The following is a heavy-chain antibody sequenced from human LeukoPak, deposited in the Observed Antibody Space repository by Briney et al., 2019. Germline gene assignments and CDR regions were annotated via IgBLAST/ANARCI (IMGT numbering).Heavy chain of an antibody. Sequence: SETLSLTCTVSGGSISSYYWSWLRQPPGKGLEWIGYIYYSGSTNYNPSLKSRVTISVDTSKNQFSLKLSSVTAADTAVYYCARARKERGYSYGYYYYYYMDVWGKGTTVTVSS. J-gene: IGHJ6*03. CDR2: IYYSGST. D-gene: IGHD5-18*01. V-gene: IGHV4-59*01. CDR1: GGSISSYY. CDR3: ARARKERGYSYGYYYYYYMDV.